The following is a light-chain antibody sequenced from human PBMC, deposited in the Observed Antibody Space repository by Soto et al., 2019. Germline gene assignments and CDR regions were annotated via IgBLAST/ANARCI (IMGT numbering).Light chain of an antibody. V-gene: IGKV1-9*01. Sequence: DIQLTQSPSFLSASVGDRVTLTCRASQDISSDLAWYQQKPGKAPNLLMYAASTLQSGVPSRFSGSKSETEFTVTIGTMQPEDFAPYYCQQLFRYPLRFGGGTKVEIK. CDR2: AAS. CDR3: QQLFRYPLR. J-gene: IGKJ4*02. CDR1: QDISSD.